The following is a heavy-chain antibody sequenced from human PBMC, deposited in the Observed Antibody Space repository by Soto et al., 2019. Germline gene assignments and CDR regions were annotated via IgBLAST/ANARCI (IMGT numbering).Heavy chain of an antibody. J-gene: IGHJ4*02. CDR1: GFTFSSYG. D-gene: IGHD5-12*01. V-gene: IGHV3-30*18. Sequence: GGSLRLSCAASGFTFSSYGMHWVRQAPGKGLEWVAVITYDGSNKYYADSVKGRFTISRDNSKNPRYLQMNSLRAEDTAVYYCAKDYYSHSALYSGYDFPESGLDDWGQGTLVTVSS. CDR3: AKDYYSHSALYSGYDFPESGLDD. CDR2: ITYDGSNK.